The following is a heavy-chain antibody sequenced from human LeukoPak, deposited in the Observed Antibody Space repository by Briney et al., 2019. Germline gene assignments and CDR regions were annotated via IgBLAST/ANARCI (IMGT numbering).Heavy chain of an antibody. CDR1: TDSTNTYY. CDR2: IYYSGST. V-gene: IGHV4-59*08. Sequence: SETLSLTCSVSTDSTNTYYWSWIRQPPGKGLEWIGYIYYSGSTNYNPSLKSRVTISVDTSKNQFSLKLSSVTAADTAVYYCARHSGSYYDFDYWGQGTLVTVSS. CDR3: ARHSGSYYDFDY. D-gene: IGHD1-26*01. J-gene: IGHJ4*02.